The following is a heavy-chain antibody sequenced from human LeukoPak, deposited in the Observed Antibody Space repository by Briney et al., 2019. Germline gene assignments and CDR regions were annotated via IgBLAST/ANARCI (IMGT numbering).Heavy chain of an antibody. D-gene: IGHD2-21*02. V-gene: IGHV4-4*02. CDR2: IYHSGST. Sequence: SETLSLTCAVSGASISSSNWWSWVRQPPGRGLEWIGEIYHSGSTNYNPSLKSRVTISVDTSKNQFSLKLNSVTAADTAVYYCARDLKGGAYCGGDCYPGGFDPWGQGTLVTVSS. J-gene: IGHJ5*02. CDR3: ARDLKGGAYCGGDCYPGGFDP. CDR1: GASISSSNW.